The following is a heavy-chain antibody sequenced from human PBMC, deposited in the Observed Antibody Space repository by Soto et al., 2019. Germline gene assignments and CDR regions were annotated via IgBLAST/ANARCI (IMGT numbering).Heavy chain of an antibody. CDR3: AGDQTVGYYYYGMDV. CDR1: GFTFSSYG. Sequence: GGSLRLSCAASGFTFSSYGMHWVRQAPGKGLEWVAVIWYDGSNKYYADSVKGRFTISRDNSKNTLYLQMNSLRAEDTAVYYCAGDQTVGYYYYGMDVWGQGTTVTV. CDR2: IWYDGSNK. D-gene: IGHD4-17*01. J-gene: IGHJ6*02. V-gene: IGHV3-33*01.